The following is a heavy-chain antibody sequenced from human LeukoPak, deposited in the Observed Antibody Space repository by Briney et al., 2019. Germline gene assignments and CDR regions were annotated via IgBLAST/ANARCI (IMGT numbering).Heavy chain of an antibody. CDR3: AACSSAVGWLDP. CDR1: GFTFSSYC. CDR2: IKQDGSVK. V-gene: IGHV3-7*01. J-gene: IGHJ5*02. Sequence: PGGSLRLSCAASGFTFSSYCMTWVRQAPGKGLEWVANIKQDGSVKYYVDSVKGRFSISRNNAKNSLYLQINSLRDEDTAVYYCAACSSAVGWLDPWGQGTLVTVSS. D-gene: IGHD6-19*01.